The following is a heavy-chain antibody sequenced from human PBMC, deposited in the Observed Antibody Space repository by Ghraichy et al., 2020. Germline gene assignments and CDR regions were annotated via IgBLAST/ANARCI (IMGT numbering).Heavy chain of an antibody. J-gene: IGHJ4*02. V-gene: IGHV4-34*01. D-gene: IGHD2-2*01. Sequence: TLSLTCAVYGGSFSGYFWSWIRQPPGKGLEWIGDIDHTGSTNYNPSLRSRVSISLDRSKNQLSLKVTSVTAADTAVYFCARDNIALVTVSAASLFDYWGQGTLVTVSS. CDR3: ARDNIALVTVSAASLFDY. CDR2: IDHTGST. CDR1: GGSFSGYF.